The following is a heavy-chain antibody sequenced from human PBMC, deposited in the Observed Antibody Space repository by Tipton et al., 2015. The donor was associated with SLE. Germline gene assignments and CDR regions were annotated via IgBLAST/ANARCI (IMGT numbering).Heavy chain of an antibody. Sequence: TLSLTCTVSGGSISSSSYYWGWIRQPPGEGLEWIGSIYYSGSTYYNPSLKSRVTISVDTSKNQFSLKLSSVTAADTAVYYCARLRVISYYFDYWGQGTLVTVSS. V-gene: IGHV4-39*07. CDR2: IYYSGST. CDR3: ARLRVISYYFDY. D-gene: IGHD2-21*01. CDR1: GGSISSSSYY. J-gene: IGHJ4*02.